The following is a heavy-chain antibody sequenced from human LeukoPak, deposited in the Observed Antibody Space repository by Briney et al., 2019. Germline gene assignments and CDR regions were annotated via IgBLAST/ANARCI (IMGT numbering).Heavy chain of an antibody. CDR3: AKAPIHYYESFGSI. Sequence: GGSLRLSCAASGFTFGSYAVTWVRQAPGKGLEWVSGVTGSGGSTFYADSVKGRFTISRDNSKNTLYLQMNSLRAEDTAVYYCAKAPIHYYESFGSIWGQGTRVTVSS. D-gene: IGHD3-22*01. CDR2: VTGSGGST. V-gene: IGHV3-23*01. J-gene: IGHJ3*02. CDR1: GFTFGSYA.